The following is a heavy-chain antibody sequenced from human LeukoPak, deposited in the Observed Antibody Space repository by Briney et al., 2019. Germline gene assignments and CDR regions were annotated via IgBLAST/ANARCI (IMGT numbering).Heavy chain of an antibody. Sequence: PETLSLTSTLPGGSTSTSSSYWGWIRQPPGKGLGSIGSIYFSGSTYYNPSLKSRVTISVDTSKNQFSLKLSCVTAADTAVYCCARSGYSYGYMGYWGQGTLVTVSS. CDR1: GGSTSTSSSY. CDR2: IYFSGST. V-gene: IGHV4-39*01. D-gene: IGHD5-18*01. J-gene: IGHJ4*02. CDR3: ARSGYSYGYMGY.